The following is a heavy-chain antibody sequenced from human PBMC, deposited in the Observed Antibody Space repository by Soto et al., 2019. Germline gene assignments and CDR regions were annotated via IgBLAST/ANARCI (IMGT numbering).Heavy chain of an antibody. CDR1: GFTFSDYY. V-gene: IGHV3-11*01. D-gene: IGHD5-12*01. CDR3: ARVKGAYAIDY. J-gene: IGHJ4*02. Sequence: QVQLGESGGGLVKPGGSLRISCAASGFTFSDYYMSWIRQAQGKGLEWVSYISSSGSTTHYADSVKGRFTISRDNAKNEQYQQMHSRRADNTAVYFCARVKGAYAIDYWGQGTLDTVSA. CDR2: ISSSGSTT.